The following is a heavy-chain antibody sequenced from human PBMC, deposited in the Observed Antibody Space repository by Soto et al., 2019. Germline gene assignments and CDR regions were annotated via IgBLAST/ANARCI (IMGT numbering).Heavy chain of an antibody. CDR2: IIPILGIA. Sequence: QVQLVQSGAEVKKPGSSVKVSCKASGGTFSSYTISWVRQAPGQGLEWMGRIIPILGIANDAQKFQGRVTITADKSTGTAYMELSSLRSEDTAVYYCARWRGAVANTNWFDPWGQGTLVTVSS. V-gene: IGHV1-69*02. J-gene: IGHJ5*02. CDR3: ARWRGAVANTNWFDP. D-gene: IGHD6-19*01. CDR1: GGTFSSYT.